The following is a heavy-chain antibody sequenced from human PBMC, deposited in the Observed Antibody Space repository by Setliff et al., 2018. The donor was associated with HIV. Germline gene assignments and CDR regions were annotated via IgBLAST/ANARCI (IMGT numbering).Heavy chain of an antibody. CDR2: INPNSGGT. D-gene: IGHD6-13*01. CDR1: GYSFTGYY. J-gene: IGHJ5*02. CDR3: ARGIGISSSWDSLGWYNWFDP. V-gene: IGHV1-2*06. Sequence: RASVKVSCKASGYSFTGYYMHWVRQAPGQGLEWMGRINPNSGGTNYAQKFQGRVTMTRDTSISTAYMELSRLRSDDTAVYYCARGIGISSSWDSLGWYNWFDPWGQGTLVTVSS.